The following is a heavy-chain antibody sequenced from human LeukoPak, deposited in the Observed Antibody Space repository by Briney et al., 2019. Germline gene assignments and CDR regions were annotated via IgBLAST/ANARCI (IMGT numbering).Heavy chain of an antibody. D-gene: IGHD6-13*01. CDR3: ARLDRSTWS. V-gene: IGHV4-59*01. Sequence: PSETLSLTCSVSGGSITRYYWNWIRQPPGKGLEWIGYIYYSGSTNYNPSLKSRGTISVDTSKKQFSLKLNSVTAADTAVYYCARLDRSTWSWGQGTLVTVPS. CDR1: GGSITRYY. CDR2: IYYSGST. J-gene: IGHJ4*02.